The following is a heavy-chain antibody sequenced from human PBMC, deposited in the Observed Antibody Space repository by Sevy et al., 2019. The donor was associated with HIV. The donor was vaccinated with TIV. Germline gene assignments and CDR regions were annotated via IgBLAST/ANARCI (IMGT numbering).Heavy chain of an antibody. CDR1: GFIISDYY. V-gene: IGHV3-11*01. D-gene: IGHD4-17*01. CDR3: ARDHVKDGDLGDYYYVAMDV. Sequence: GGSLRLSCVGSGFIISDYYMSWIRQAPGKGLEWVSYISGSDDAIYYSDSVKGRITISRENVENSLYLQMNSLRAEDTAVYYCARDHVKDGDLGDYYYVAMDVWGQGTTVTVSS. J-gene: IGHJ6*02. CDR2: ISGSDDAI.